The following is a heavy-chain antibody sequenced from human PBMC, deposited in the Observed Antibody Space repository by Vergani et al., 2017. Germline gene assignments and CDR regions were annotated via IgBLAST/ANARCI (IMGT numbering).Heavy chain of an antibody. J-gene: IGHJ4*02. Sequence: QVHLVQSGAEVKKPGSSVKVSCKASGGTFSSSAISWVRQAPGQGLEWVGVISPDGFSTFYAQKFQGRVTITRDTSTSTVYVEVTSLRSDDTAVYYCAREPPLTGFFDYWGQGTLVTVSS. CDR1: GGTFSSSA. D-gene: IGHD3-9*01. V-gene: IGHV1-46*03. CDR3: AREPPLTGFFDY. CDR2: ISPDGFST.